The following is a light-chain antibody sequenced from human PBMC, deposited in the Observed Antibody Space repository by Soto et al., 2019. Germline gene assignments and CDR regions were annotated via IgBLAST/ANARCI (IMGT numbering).Light chain of an antibody. CDR1: ESIGSK. CDR3: QQYHDWPL. J-gene: IGKJ3*01. CDR2: GAS. V-gene: IGKV3D-15*01. Sequence: EIVMTQSPAALSMSPGERATLFCRASESIGSKLAWYQQKPGQAPRPLIYGASTRATGIPARFSGSGSGTDFTLTIASLQSEDFAVYYCQQYHDWPLFGPGTKMDIK.